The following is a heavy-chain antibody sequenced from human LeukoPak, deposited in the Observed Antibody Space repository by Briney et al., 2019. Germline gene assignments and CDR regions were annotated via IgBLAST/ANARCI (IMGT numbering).Heavy chain of an antibody. J-gene: IGHJ5*02. CDR3: AKAYSSSWYWIRWFDP. CDR2: IYYSGST. CDR1: GGSISSSSYY. V-gene: IGHV4-39*01. D-gene: IGHD6-13*01. Sequence: PSETLSLTCTVSGGSISSSSYYWGWIRQPPGKGLEWIGSIYYSGSTYYNPSLKSRVTISVDTSKNQFSLKLSSVTAADTAVYYCAKAYSSSWYWIRWFDPWGQGTLVTVSS.